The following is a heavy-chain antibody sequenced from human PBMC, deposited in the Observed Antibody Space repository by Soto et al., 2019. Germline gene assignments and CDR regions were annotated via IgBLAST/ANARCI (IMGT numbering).Heavy chain of an antibody. CDR3: ARDPAP. Sequence: QVQLQESGPGLVKPSETLSLTCTVSGGSITRGGYYWSWIRQNPGKGMEWIGYIYNSGTTYYNPSLKSRVTISVDTSKNPFSLKLTSVTAADTAVYYCARDPAPWGQGTLVTVSS. CDR1: GGSITRGGYY. CDR2: IYNSGTT. V-gene: IGHV4-31*03. J-gene: IGHJ5*02.